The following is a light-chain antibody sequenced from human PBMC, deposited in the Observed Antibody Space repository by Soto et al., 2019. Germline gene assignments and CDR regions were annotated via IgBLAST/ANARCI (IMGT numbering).Light chain of an antibody. CDR2: GAS. Sequence: EIVLTQSPGTLSLSPGERATLSCRAIQRLSSNYLAWFQQKPGQAPRLLIYGASSRATGIPDRFSGSGSGTDFTLTISSLEPEDFGVYYCQQRSNWPPVTFGGGTKVDI. V-gene: IGKV3D-20*02. CDR1: QRLSSNY. J-gene: IGKJ4*01. CDR3: QQRSNWPPVT.